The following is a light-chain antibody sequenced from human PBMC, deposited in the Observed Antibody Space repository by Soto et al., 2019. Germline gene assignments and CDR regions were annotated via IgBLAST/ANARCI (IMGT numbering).Light chain of an antibody. CDR1: QSISTW. Sequence: DVQLTQSPSTLSASVGDRVTITCRASQSISTWLAWYQQKPGKAPKLLIYKASSLESGAPSRFSGSGSGTESTLTISSLQPDDFATYFCQQYESYSNTFGQGTKLEIK. J-gene: IGKJ2*01. CDR3: QQYESYSNT. CDR2: KAS. V-gene: IGKV1-5*03.